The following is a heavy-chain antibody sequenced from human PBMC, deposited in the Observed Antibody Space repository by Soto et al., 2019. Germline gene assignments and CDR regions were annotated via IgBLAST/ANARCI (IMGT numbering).Heavy chain of an antibody. CDR3: ATRRLNWYNPSYFDY. J-gene: IGHJ4*02. D-gene: IGHD2-8*02. Sequence: GGSLRLSCAASGFTFSSYWMSWVRQAPGKGLEWVANIKQDGSEKYYVDSVKGRFTISRDNAKNSLYLQMNSLRAEDTAVYYCATRRLNWYNPSYFDYWGQGTLVTVSS. V-gene: IGHV3-7*05. CDR2: IKQDGSEK. CDR1: GFTFSSYW.